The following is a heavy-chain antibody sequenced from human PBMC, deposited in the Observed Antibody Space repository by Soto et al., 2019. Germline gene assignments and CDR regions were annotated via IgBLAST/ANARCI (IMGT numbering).Heavy chain of an antibody. V-gene: IGHV4-59*01. CDR3: ARRYGRNFDY. CDR2: IYYSGST. D-gene: IGHD1-20*01. CDR1: GGSISSYY. J-gene: IGHJ4*02. Sequence: QVQLQESGPGLVKPSETLSLTCTVSGGSISSYYWSWIRQPPGKGLEWIGYIYYSGSTNYNPSLKSRVTMSVDTSKNQFSLKLSSVTAAGTAVYYCARRYGRNFDYWGQGTLVTVSS.